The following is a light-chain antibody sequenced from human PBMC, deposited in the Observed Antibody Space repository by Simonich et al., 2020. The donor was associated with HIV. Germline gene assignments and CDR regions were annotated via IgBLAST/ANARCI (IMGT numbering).Light chain of an antibody. Sequence: EIVLTQSPGTLSLSPGERATLSCRASESVTTNYLAWYQPQPGLAPRLVIYDAYIRATGIPDRFSGSGSGTDFTLTISRLEPEDFAVYYCQQYGSSPRTFGGGTKVEIK. CDR2: DAY. J-gene: IGKJ4*01. CDR3: QQYGSSPRT. V-gene: IGKV3D-20*01. CDR1: ESVTTNY.